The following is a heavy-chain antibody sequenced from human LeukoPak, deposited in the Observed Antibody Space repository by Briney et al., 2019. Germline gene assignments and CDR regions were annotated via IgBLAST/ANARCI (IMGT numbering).Heavy chain of an antibody. CDR1: GFTLSSYA. V-gene: IGHV3-23*01. CDR3: AARNTAMAQYYFDY. D-gene: IGHD5-18*01. CDR2: ISGTGGST. Sequence: PGGSLRLSCAASGFTLSSYAMSWVRQAPGKGLEWVSAISGTGGSTYYADSVKGRFTISRDNSKNTLYLQMNSLRAEDTAVYYCAARNTAMAQYYFDYWGQGTLVTVSS. J-gene: IGHJ4*02.